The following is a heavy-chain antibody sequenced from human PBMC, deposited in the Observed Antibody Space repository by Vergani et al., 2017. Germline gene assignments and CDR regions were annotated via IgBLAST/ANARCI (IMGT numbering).Heavy chain of an antibody. J-gene: IGHJ4*02. CDR3: ARPHGDIRRPDTRRLEY. V-gene: IGHV1-46*03. CDR2: INPSGGST. CDR1: GYTFTNHY. Sequence: QVLLVQSGAEVKKPGASVRVSCKTSGYTFTNHYIHWVRQAPGQGLEWMGIINPSGGSTTYAQQFQGRLTMTRDTSTSTVYMDLSNLRSEDTAVYYCARPHGDIRRPDTRRLEYWGQGTLVTVSS.